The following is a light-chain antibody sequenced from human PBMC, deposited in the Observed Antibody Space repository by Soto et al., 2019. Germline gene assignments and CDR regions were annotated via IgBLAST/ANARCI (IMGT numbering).Light chain of an antibody. J-gene: IGLJ1*01. CDR2: DNN. CDR3: GTWDSSLSAYV. Sequence: QSALTQPPSVSAAPRQKVTISCSGSSSNIRNNYVSWYQQLPGTAPKLLIYDNNKRPSGIPDRFSGSKSGTSATLGITGLQTGDEADYYCGTWDSSLSAYVFGTGTKLTVL. CDR1: SSNIRNNY. V-gene: IGLV1-51*01.